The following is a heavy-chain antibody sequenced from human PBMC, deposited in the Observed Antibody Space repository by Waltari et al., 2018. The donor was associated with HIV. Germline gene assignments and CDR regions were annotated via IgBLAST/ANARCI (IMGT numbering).Heavy chain of an antibody. Sequence: QLQLQESGPGLVKPSATLSLTCAVPGGSVSCRSYFWGWIRQPPGKGLEWVGRIYYTGRAYYNPSLKSRVTISVDTSKNQFSLKVTSVTAADTAVYYCARHALRVGAAYWNFDLWGRGTLVTVSS. V-gene: IGHV4-39*01. D-gene: IGHD1-26*01. CDR3: ARHALRVGAAYWNFDL. CDR1: GGSVSCRSYF. CDR2: IYYTGRA. J-gene: IGHJ2*01.